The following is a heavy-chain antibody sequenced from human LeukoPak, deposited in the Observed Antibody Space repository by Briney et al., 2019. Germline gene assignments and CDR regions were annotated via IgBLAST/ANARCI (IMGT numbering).Heavy chain of an antibody. J-gene: IGHJ6*03. CDR3: ARGARGYSYGYRYYYMDV. CDR1: GYTFTSYD. CDR2: MNPNSGNT. D-gene: IGHD5-18*01. V-gene: IGHV1-8*01. Sequence: ASVKLSCKASGYTFTSYDINWVRQATGQGLEWMGWMNPNSGNTGYAQKFQGRVTMTRNTSISTAYMELSSLRSEDTAVYYCARGARGYSYGYRYYYMDVWGKGTTVTISS.